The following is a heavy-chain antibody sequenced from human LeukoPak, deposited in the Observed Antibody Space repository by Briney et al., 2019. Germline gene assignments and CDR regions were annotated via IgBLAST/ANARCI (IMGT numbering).Heavy chain of an antibody. D-gene: IGHD3-10*01. J-gene: IGHJ5*02. Sequence: ASVKVSCKASGYTFTSYGISWARQAPGQGLEWMGWISAYNGNTNYAQKLQGRVTMTTDTSTSTAYMELRSLRSDDTAVYYCARVRLVWFGEFIPYWFDPWGQGTLVTVSS. CDR1: GYTFTSYG. V-gene: IGHV1-18*01. CDR2: ISAYNGNT. CDR3: ARVRLVWFGEFIPYWFDP.